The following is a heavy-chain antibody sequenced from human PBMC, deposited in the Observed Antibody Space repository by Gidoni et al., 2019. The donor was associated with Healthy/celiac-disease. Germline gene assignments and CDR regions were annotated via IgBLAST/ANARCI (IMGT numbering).Heavy chain of an antibody. CDR3: ARGGVAVAGKDFDY. V-gene: IGHV4-34*01. CDR2: INHSGST. J-gene: IGHJ4*02. CDR1: GGSFSGYY. Sequence: QVQLQQWGAGLLKPSETLSLTCAVYGGSFSGYYWSWIRQPPGKGLEWIGEINHSGSTNYNPSLKSRVTISVDTSKNQFSLKLSSVTAADTAVYYCARGGVAVAGKDFDYWGQGTLVTVSS. D-gene: IGHD6-19*01.